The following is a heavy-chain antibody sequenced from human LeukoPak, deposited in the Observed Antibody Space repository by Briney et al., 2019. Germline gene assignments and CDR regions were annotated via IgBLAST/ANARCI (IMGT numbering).Heavy chain of an antibody. V-gene: IGHV4-39*01. J-gene: IGHJ4*02. CDR3: ARFNPAAGTFCFDY. CDR2: IYYSGST. CDR1: GVSISSSSYY. Sequence: SETLSLTCTVSGVSISSSSYYWGWIRQPPGKGLEWIGNIYYSGSTYYNPSLKSRVTISIDTSKKQFSLKLSSVTAADTAVYYCARFNPAAGTFCFDYWGQGTLVTVSS. D-gene: IGHD6-13*01.